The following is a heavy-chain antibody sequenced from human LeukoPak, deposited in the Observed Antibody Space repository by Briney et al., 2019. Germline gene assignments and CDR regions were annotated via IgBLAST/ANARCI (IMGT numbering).Heavy chain of an antibody. CDR2: IIPIFGTA. D-gene: IGHD3-9*01. V-gene: IGHV1-69*05. J-gene: IGHJ3*02. CDR3: ATQKADWAFDI. Sequence: GASVKVSCKASGGTFSSYAIRWVRQAPGQGLEWMGGIIPIFGTANYAQKFQGRVTITTDESTSTAYMELSSLRAEDTAVYYCATQKADWAFDIWGQGTMVTVSS. CDR1: GGTFSSYA.